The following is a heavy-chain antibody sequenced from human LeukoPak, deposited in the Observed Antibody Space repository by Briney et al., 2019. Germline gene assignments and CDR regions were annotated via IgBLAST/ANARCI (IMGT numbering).Heavy chain of an antibody. CDR3: ARTRDGPFAY. D-gene: IGHD5-24*01. J-gene: IGHJ4*02. CDR1: GFTFSSYV. CDR2: ISNSGSSI. Sequence: GGSLRLSCAASGFTFSSYVMNWVRQAPGKGLEWLSHISNSGSSIQYADSVKGRFTISRDNAKNSLYLQMNSLRVEDTAVYYCARTRDGPFAYWGQGTLVTVSS. V-gene: IGHV3-48*03.